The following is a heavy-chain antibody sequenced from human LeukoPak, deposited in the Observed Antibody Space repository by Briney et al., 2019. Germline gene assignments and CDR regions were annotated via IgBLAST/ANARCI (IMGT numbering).Heavy chain of an antibody. D-gene: IGHD3-3*01. CDR1: GFTFSSYW. CDR2: INSDGSST. J-gene: IGHJ5*02. CDR3: ALSTTIFGVVNH. Sequence: GGSLRLSCAASGFTFSSYWMYWVRQAPGKGLVWVSRINSDGSSTSYADSVKGRFTISRDNAKNTLYLQMNSLRAEDTAVYYCALSTTIFGVVNHWGQGTLVTVSS. V-gene: IGHV3-74*01.